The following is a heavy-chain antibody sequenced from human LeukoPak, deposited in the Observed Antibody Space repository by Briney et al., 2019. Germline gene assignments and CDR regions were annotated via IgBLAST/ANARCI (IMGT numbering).Heavy chain of an antibody. V-gene: IGHV3-23*01. CDR2: ISASGGNT. D-gene: IGHD3-10*01. J-gene: IGHJ5*02. CDR1: GFTFSNYA. CDR3: AKDLRSLYESGNYGWFDP. Sequence: GGSLRLSCAASGFTFSNYAMSWVRQAPGKGLEWVSGISASGGNTYDADSVKGRFTISRDNSKNTLYLQMNSLRAEDTAVYYCAKDLRSLYESGNYGWFDPWGQGALVTVS.